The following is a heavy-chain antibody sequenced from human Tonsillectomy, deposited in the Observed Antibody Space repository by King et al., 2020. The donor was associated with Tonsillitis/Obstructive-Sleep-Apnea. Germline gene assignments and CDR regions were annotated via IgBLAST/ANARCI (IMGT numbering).Heavy chain of an antibody. CDR3: AKDISKSNVDATHYFDY. V-gene: IGHV3-9*01. D-gene: IGHD2-8*01. CDR2: ISWNRGGI. J-gene: IGHJ4*02. Sequence: VQLVESGGGLVQPGRSLRLSCAASGFTFDDYSMHWVRHAPGKGLEWVSGISWNRGGIGYADSVKGRFTISRDNAMNSLYLQMNNLRAEDTALYYCAKDISKSNVDATHYFDYWGQATLVTVSS. CDR1: GFTFDDYS.